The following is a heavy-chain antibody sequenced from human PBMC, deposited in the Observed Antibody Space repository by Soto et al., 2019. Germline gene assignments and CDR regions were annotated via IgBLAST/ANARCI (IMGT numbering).Heavy chain of an antibody. D-gene: IGHD2-15*01. CDR3: ARGYCSGGSCLDV. CDR1: GYTFTSYA. V-gene: IGHV1-3*01. Sequence: VASVKVSCKASGYTFTSYAIHWVRQAPGQRLEWMGWINAGNGNTKYSQKFQGRVTITRDTSASTAYMELSSLRSEDTAVYYCARGYCSGGSCLDVWGKGTTVTVSS. J-gene: IGHJ6*04. CDR2: INAGNGNT.